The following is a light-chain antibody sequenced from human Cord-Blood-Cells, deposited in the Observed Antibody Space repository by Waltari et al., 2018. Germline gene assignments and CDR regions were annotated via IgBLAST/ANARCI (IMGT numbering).Light chain of an antibody. J-gene: IGKJ5*01. CDR3: QQYNNWPPIT. Sequence: IVMTQSPPTLSVSPGERATLSCRASQSVSSNVAWYQQKPGQAPRLLIYGASTRATGIPARFSGSGSETEFTLTISSLQSEDLAVYYCQQYNNWPPITFGQGTRLEIK. CDR2: GAS. V-gene: IGKV3-15*01. CDR1: QSVSSN.